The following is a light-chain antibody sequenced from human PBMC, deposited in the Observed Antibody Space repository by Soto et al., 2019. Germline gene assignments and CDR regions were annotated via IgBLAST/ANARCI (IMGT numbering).Light chain of an antibody. CDR3: SSYSTTNILV. CDR1: SSDVGAYEH. J-gene: IGLJ1*01. CDR2: DVN. V-gene: IGLV2-14*03. Sequence: QSALTRPASVSGSPGQSVTISCTGASSDVGAYEHVSWYQQHPGRAPKLILYDVNNRPSGVSNHFSGSKSGNTASLVISGLQANDEADYYCSSYSTTNILVFGSGTKVTVL.